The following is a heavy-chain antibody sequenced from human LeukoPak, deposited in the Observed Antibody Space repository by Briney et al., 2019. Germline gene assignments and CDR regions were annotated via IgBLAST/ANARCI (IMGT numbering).Heavy chain of an antibody. D-gene: IGHD1-26*01. V-gene: IGHV3-74*01. CDR2: INSDGINT. CDR3: AKGPKWELTATYFDY. J-gene: IGHJ4*02. CDR1: GFTFSNYW. Sequence: GGSLRLSCAASGFTFSNYWMHWVRQAPGKGLVWVSRINSDGINTSYADSVKGRFTISKDNAKNTLYLQMNSLRAEDTAVYYCAKGPKWELTATYFDYWGQGTLVTVSS.